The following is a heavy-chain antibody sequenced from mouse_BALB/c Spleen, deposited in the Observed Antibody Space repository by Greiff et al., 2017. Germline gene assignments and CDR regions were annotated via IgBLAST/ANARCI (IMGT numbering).Heavy chain of an antibody. V-gene: IGHV5-17*02. D-gene: IGHD2-10*01. CDR3: ARSFYGNYLDY. CDR2: ISSGSSTI. J-gene: IGHJ2*01. Sequence: EVQRVESGGGLVQPGGSRKLSCAASGFTFSSFGMHWVRQAPEKGLEWVAYISSGSSTIYYADTVKGRFTISRDNPKNTLFLQMTSLRSEDTAMYYCARSFYGNYLDYWGQGTTLTVSS. CDR1: GFTFSSFG.